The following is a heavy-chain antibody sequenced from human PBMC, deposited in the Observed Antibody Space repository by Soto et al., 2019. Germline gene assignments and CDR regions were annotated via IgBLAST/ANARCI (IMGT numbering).Heavy chain of an antibody. D-gene: IGHD5-12*01. CDR2: IYYSGST. Sequence: PSETLSLTCTVSGGSISSDDYYWSWIRQPPGKGLECIGYIYYSGSTYYNPSLKSRVTISVDKSKNQFSLKLSSVTAADTAVYYCARGWLQFMTAFDYWGQGTLVTVSS. V-gene: IGHV4-30-4*01. J-gene: IGHJ4*02. CDR3: ARGWLQFMTAFDY. CDR1: GGSISSDDYY.